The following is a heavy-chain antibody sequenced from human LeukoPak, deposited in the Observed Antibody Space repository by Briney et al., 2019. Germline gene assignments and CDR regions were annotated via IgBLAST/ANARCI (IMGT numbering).Heavy chain of an antibody. Sequence: GGSLRLSCAASGFTFDDYAMHWARQAPGKGLEWVSYIGPSGSTIYYADSVKGRFTISRDNAKNSLYLQMNSLRAEDTAVYYCAELGITMIGGVWGKGTTVTISS. CDR2: IGPSGSTI. V-gene: IGHV3-48*03. CDR3: AELGITMIGGV. J-gene: IGHJ6*04. CDR1: GFTFDDYA. D-gene: IGHD3-10*02.